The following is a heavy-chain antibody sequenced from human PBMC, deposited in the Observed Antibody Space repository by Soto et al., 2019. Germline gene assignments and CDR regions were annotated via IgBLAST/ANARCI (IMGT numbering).Heavy chain of an antibody. CDR1: GFTCGGDS. CDR3: EGSRGV. Sequence: SLRLPCAASGFTCGGDSMNWVRQAPGKGLEWVSSISSSSSYIYYADSVKGRFTISRDNAKNSLYLQMNSLRAEDTAVYYCEGSRGVWGQGTTVTVSS. CDR2: ISSSSSYI. J-gene: IGHJ6*02. V-gene: IGHV3-21*01. D-gene: IGHD2-15*01.